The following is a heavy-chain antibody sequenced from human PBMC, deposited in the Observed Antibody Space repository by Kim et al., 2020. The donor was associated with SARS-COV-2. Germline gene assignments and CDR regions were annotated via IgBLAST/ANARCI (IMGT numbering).Heavy chain of an antibody. CDR2: IDPSDSYT. CDR1: GYSFTSYW. J-gene: IGHJ4*02. V-gene: IGHV5-10-1*01. CDR3: ARLDSSSWYPTY. Sequence: GESLKISCKGSGYSFTSYWISWVRQMPGKGLEWVGRIDPSDSYTNYSPSFQGHVTISADKSISTAYLQWSSLKASDTAMYYCARLDSSSWYPTYWGQGTLVTVSS. D-gene: IGHD6-13*01.